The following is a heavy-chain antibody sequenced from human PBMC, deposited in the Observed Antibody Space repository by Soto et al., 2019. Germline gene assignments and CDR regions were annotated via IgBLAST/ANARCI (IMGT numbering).Heavy chain of an antibody. V-gene: IGHV3-53*01. D-gene: IGHD3-22*01. CDR2: IYSGGST. Sequence: EVQLVESGGGLIQPGGSLRLSCAASGFTVSSNYMSWVRQAPGKGLAWVSVIYSGGSTYYADSVKGRFTISRDNSKNTLYLQMNSLRAEDTAVYYCARASGGVVIGAFDIWGQGTMVTVSS. J-gene: IGHJ3*02. CDR3: ARASGGVVIGAFDI. CDR1: GFTVSSNY.